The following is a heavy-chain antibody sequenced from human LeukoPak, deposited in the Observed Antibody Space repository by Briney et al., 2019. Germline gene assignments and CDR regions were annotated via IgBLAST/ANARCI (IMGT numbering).Heavy chain of an antibody. D-gene: IGHD3-3*01. Sequence: GGSLRLSCAASGFTFSDYYMSWIRQAPGKGLEWVSYISSSGSTIYYADSVKGRFTISRDNAKNPLYLQMNSLRAEDTAVYYCARDAVEGYYGYYYYYYYMDVWGKGTTVTVSS. CDR3: ARDAVEGYYGYYYYYYYMDV. J-gene: IGHJ6*03. V-gene: IGHV3-11*04. CDR2: ISSSGSTI. CDR1: GFTFSDYY.